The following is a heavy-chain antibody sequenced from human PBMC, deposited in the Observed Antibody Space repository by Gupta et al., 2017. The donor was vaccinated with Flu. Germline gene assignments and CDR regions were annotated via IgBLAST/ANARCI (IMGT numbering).Heavy chain of an antibody. J-gene: IGHJ4*02. CDR1: GFRFSDYW. CDR3: AGGGCSGGRSYWGQ. D-gene: IGHD2-15*01. CDR2: IKQDGSEK. V-gene: IGHV3-7*04. Sequence: GFRFSDYWMSWVRQAPGKGLEWVANIKQDGSEKNYVDAVKGRFTISRDNAKNSLYLQMNSLRAEDTAVYYCAGGGCSGGRSYWGQGGQGTLVTVSS.